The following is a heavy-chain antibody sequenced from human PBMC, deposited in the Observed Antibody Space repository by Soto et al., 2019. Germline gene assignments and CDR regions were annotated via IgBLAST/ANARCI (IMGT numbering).Heavy chain of an antibody. CDR3: ARDPLHYDILTGYSPNYFDF. D-gene: IGHD3-9*01. V-gene: IGHV3-33*01. CDR2: IWYDGSNK. J-gene: IGHJ4*02. CDR1: GFTFSDYG. Sequence: PGGSLRLSCAASGFTFSDYGMHWVRQAPGKGLEWVAVIWYDGSNKYYAGSVKGRFTISRDNSKNTLYLQMNSLRAEDTAVYYCARDPLHYDILTGYSPNYFDFWGQGTLVTVSS.